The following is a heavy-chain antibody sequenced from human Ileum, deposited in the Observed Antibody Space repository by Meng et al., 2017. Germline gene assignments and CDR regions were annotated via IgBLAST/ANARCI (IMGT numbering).Heavy chain of an antibody. D-gene: IGHD1-26*01. CDR3: ARGSDYSGSYVDY. V-gene: IGHV3-74*01. CDR2: LKSDGSYT. J-gene: IGHJ4*02. CDR1: GFTFSNYW. Sequence: EVQLVESGGGVVQPGGSGRLACAASGFTFSNYWMHWVRQAPGKGLVWVSRLKSDGSYTNYADSVKGRFTISRDNAKNTLYLQMNSLRAEDTAVYYCARGSDYSGSYVDYWGQGALVTVSS.